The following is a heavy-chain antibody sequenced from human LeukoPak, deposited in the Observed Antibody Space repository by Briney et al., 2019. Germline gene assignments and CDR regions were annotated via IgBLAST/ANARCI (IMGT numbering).Heavy chain of an antibody. CDR2: IGASGGST. J-gene: IGHJ4*02. D-gene: IGHD4-23*01. CDR1: GFTFSSYA. Sequence: GGSLRLSCAASGFTFSSYAMSWVRQAPGKGLEWVSAIGASGGSTYYADSVKGRFTISRDNSKNTLYLQMNSLRAEDTAVYYCARDARDGYGGNPFDYWGQGTLVTVSS. V-gene: IGHV3-23*01. CDR3: ARDARDGYGGNPFDY.